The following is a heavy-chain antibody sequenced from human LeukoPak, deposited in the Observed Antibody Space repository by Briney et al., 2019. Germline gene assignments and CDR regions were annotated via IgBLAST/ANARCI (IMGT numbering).Heavy chain of an antibody. Sequence: KPSETLSLTCTVSGGSISSSSYYWGWIRQPPGKGLEWIGSIYHSGRTYYNPSLKSRVTISVDTSKHQFSLKLNSVTAADTAVYYCARASPNYYDSSGYYLRDPPHFDYWGQGTLVTVSS. CDR3: ARASPNYYDSSGYYLRDPPHFDY. D-gene: IGHD3-22*01. J-gene: IGHJ4*02. CDR1: GGSISSSSYY. CDR2: IYHSGRT. V-gene: IGHV4-39*07.